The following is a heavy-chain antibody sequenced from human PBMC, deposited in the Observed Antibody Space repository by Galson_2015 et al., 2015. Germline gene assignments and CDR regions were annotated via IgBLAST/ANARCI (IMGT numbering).Heavy chain of an antibody. D-gene: IGHD5/OR15-5a*01. Sequence: SLRLSCAASGFTFSSYAMHWVRQAPGKGLEWVAVISYDGSNKYYADSVKGRFTISRDNSKNTLYLQMNSLRAEDTAVYYCARDCLYFDYWGQGTLVTVSS. CDR3: ARDCLYFDY. CDR2: ISYDGSNK. V-gene: IGHV3-30-3*01. J-gene: IGHJ4*02. CDR1: GFTFSSYA.